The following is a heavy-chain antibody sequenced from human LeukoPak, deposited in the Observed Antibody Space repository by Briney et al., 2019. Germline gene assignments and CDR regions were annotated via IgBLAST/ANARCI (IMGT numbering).Heavy chain of an antibody. CDR1: GFTFSSYS. V-gene: IGHV3-30*02. Sequence: PGGSLRLSCAASGFTFSSYSMNWVRQAPGKGLEWVAFIHYDGSNKHYVDSVKGRFTISRDNSKSTLFLQVNSLRTDDTGLYYCAKDTGYTSGRIDYWGQGTLVTVSS. D-gene: IGHD6-19*01. J-gene: IGHJ4*02. CDR3: AKDTGYTSGRIDY. CDR2: IHYDGSNK.